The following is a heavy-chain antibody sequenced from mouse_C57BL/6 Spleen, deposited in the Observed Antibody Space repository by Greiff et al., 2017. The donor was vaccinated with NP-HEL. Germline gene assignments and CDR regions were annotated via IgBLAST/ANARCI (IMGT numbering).Heavy chain of an antibody. D-gene: IGHD1-1*02. CDR2: INPNNGGT. CDR1: GYTFTDYY. J-gene: IGHJ2*01. CDR3: ARYGKAYYFDY. Sequence: VQLQQSGPELVKPGASVKISCKASGYTFTDYYMYWVKQSHGKSLEWIGDINPNNGGTSYNQKFKGKATLTVDKSSSTAYMELRSLTSEDSAVYYCARYGKAYYFDYWGQGTTLTVSS. V-gene: IGHV1-26*01.